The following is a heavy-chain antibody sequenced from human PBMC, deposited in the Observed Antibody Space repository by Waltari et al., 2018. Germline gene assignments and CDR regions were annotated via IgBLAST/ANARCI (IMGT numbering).Heavy chain of an antibody. CDR3: ARDIEDILTGNWFDP. Sequence: QVQLRESGPGLVKPSETLSLTCTVSGYSISSGYYWGWIRQPPGKGLEWIGSIYHSGSTYYNPSLKSRVTISVDTSKNQFSLKLSSVTAADTAVYYCARDIEDILTGNWFDPWGQGTLVTVSS. CDR2: IYHSGST. J-gene: IGHJ5*02. V-gene: IGHV4-38-2*02. CDR1: GYSISSGYY. D-gene: IGHD3-9*01.